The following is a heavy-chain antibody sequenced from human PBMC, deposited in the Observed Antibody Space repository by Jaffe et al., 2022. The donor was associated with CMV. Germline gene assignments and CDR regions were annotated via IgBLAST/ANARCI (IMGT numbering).Heavy chain of an antibody. CDR2: INHSGST. CDR3: ARGRDNWNDGVHLDY. V-gene: IGHV4-34*01. CDR1: GGSFSGYY. J-gene: IGHJ4*02. D-gene: IGHD1-1*01. Sequence: QVQLQQWGAGLLKPSETLSLTCAVYGGSFSGYYWSWIRQPPGKGLEWIGEINHSGSTNYNPSLKSRVTISVDTSKNQFSLKLSSVTAADTAVYYCARGRDNWNDGVHLDYWGQGTLVTVSS.